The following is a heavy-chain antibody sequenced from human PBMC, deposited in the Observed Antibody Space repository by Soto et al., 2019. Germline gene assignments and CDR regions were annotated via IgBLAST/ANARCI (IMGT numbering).Heavy chain of an antibody. CDR1: GYSVSSNSAA. J-gene: IGHJ6*02. CDR2: TYYRSNWYN. V-gene: IGHV6-1*01. Sequence: PSQTLSLTFAISGYSVSSNSAALNWISQSPSRGLEWLGRTYYRSNWYNDYAVSVKSRITINPDTSKNQFSLQLNSVTPEDTAVYYCARVPAASRYYYYGMDVWGQGTTVTVSS. CDR3: ARVPAASRYYYYGMDV. D-gene: IGHD2-2*01.